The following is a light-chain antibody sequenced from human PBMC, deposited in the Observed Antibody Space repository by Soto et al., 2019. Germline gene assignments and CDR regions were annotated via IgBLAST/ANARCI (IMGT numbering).Light chain of an antibody. CDR1: QGISSA. Sequence: AIQLTQSPSSLSASVGDRVTITCRASQGISSALAWYQQKPGKAPKLLIYDASSLESGVPSRFSGSGSRTDFTLTISSLQPEDFATYYCQLFNNPTFGQGTLLEIK. J-gene: IGKJ5*01. CDR3: QLFNNPT. CDR2: DAS. V-gene: IGKV1D-13*01.